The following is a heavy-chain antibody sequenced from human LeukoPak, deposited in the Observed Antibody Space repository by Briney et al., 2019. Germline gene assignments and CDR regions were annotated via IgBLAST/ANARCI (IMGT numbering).Heavy chain of an antibody. CDR1: GFTVSSNH. CDR2: IYSGGTT. Sequence: PGGSLRLSCAASGFTVSSNHMSWVRQAPGKGLEWVSVIYSGGTTYYADSVKGRFTISRDNSKNTLYLQMNSLRAEDTAVYYCARDLSSSWGGGMDVWGKGTTVTVSS. CDR3: ARDLSSSWGGGMDV. D-gene: IGHD6-13*01. V-gene: IGHV3-53*01. J-gene: IGHJ6*04.